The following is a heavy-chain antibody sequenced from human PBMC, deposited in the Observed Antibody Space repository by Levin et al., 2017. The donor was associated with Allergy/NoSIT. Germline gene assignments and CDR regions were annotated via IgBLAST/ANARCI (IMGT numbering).Heavy chain of an antibody. CDR2: IYLSGST. CDR3: ARVAGYSYGYYVDY. Sequence: SQTLSLTCAVSGGSISSGGYSWSWIRQPPGKGLEWIGNIYLSGSTYYNPSLKSRVTISVDRSENQFSLNLSSVTAADTAVYYCARVAGYSYGYYVDYWGQGTLVTVSS. CDR1: GGSISSGGYS. J-gene: IGHJ4*02. V-gene: IGHV4-30-2*01. D-gene: IGHD5-18*01.